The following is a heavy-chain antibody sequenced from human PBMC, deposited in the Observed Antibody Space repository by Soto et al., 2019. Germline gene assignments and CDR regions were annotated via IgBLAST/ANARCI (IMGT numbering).Heavy chain of an antibody. CDR1: GGTFSSYA. CDR2: IIPIFGTA. D-gene: IGHD1-26*01. Sequence: ASVKVSCKASGGTFSSYAISWVRQAPGQGLEWMGGIIPIFGTANYAQKFQGRVTITADESTSTAYMELSSLRSEDTAVYYCARDTSNSGSYYPVYYYYGMDVWGQGTTVTVSS. CDR3: ARDTSNSGSYYPVYYYYGMDV. J-gene: IGHJ6*02. V-gene: IGHV1-69*13.